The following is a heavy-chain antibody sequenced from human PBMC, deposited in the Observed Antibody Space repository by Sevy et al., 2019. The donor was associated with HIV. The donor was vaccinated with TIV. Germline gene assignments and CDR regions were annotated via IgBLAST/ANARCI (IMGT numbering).Heavy chain of an antibody. CDR1: GFTFSSYA. V-gene: IGHV3-30-3*01. D-gene: IGHD3-10*01. J-gene: IGHJ6*02. CDR2: IPYDGSNK. CDR3: ARGGPLWGSGIVFGMDV. Sequence: GGSLRLSCAASGFTFSSYAMHWVRQAPGKGLEWVAVIPYDGSNKYYADSVKGRFTISRDNSKNTLYLQMNSLRAEDTAVYYCARGGPLWGSGIVFGMDVWGQGTTVTVSS.